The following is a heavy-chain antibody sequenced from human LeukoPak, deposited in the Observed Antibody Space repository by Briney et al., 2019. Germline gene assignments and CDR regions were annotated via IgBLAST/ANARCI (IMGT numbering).Heavy chain of an antibody. Sequence: GGSLRLSCAASGFTFSIYDMHWVRQATGKGLEWVSAIGTAGDTYYPGSVKGRFTISRQNARNSLFLQMNSLRAGVTAVYYCARAVVAAGGGYFDYWGQGTLVTVSS. J-gene: IGHJ4*02. CDR3: ARAVVAAGGGYFDY. CDR1: GFTFSIYD. V-gene: IGHV3-13*04. D-gene: IGHD6-13*01. CDR2: IGTAGDT.